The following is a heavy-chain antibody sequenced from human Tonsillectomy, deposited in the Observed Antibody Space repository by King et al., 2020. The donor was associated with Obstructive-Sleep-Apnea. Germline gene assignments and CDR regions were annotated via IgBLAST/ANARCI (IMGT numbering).Heavy chain of an antibody. CDR3: ASIFRDFG. D-gene: IGHD3-9*01. J-gene: IGHJ4*02. CDR1: GFTFSDSA. V-gene: IGHV3-73*01. CDR2: MRSKANNYAT. Sequence: VQLVESGGGLVQPGGSLKLSCAASGFTFSDSAVHWVRQASGKGLEWGGRMRSKANNYATVYTASVKGRVTISRDDSNNTAYLQMNSLKTEDTAVYYCASIFRDFGWGQGTLVTVSS.